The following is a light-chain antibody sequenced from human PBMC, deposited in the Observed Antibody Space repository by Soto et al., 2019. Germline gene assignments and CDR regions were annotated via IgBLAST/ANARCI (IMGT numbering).Light chain of an antibody. Sequence: EIVLTQSPGTLSLSPGERATLSCRASQSVSSTYLAWYQQKPGQAPRLLIHTATYRATGIPDRFSGSGSGTDFTLTISRLEPEDFAVYYCQQYGSSQEYTFGQGTKLEIK. J-gene: IGKJ2*01. CDR1: QSVSSTY. CDR3: QQYGSSQEYT. CDR2: TAT. V-gene: IGKV3-20*01.